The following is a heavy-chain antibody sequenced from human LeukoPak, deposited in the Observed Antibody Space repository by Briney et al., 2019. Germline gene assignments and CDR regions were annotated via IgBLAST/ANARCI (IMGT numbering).Heavy chain of an antibody. CDR1: GGSISSGDYY. Sequence: SETLSLTCTVPGGSISSGDYYWGWIRQPPGKGLEWIGYIYYSGSTYYNPSLKSRVTISVDTSKNQFSLKLSSVTAADTAVYYCARAHSSSTSCYFGGYNWFDPWGQGTLVTVSS. V-gene: IGHV4-30-4*01. CDR3: ARAHSSSTSCYFGGYNWFDP. D-gene: IGHD2-2*01. J-gene: IGHJ5*02. CDR2: IYYSGST.